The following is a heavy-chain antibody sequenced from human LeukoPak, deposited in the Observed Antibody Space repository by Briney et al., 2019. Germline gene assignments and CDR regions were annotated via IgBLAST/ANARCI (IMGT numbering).Heavy chain of an antibody. CDR1: GYTFTSYG. D-gene: IGHD3-10*01. CDR2: ISACNGNT. Sequence: ASVKISCKASGYTFTSYGISWVRQAPGQGLEWMGWISACNGNTNYAQKLQGRVTMTTDTSTSTAYMELRSLRSDDTAVYYCAXXXXXXXXXXXXLPHYYGMDVWGQGTTVTVSS. CDR3: AXXXXXXXXXXXXLPHYYGMDV. V-gene: IGHV1-18*01. J-gene: IGHJ6*02.